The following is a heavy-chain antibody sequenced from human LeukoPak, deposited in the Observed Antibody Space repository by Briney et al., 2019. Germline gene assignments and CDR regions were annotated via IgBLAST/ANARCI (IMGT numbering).Heavy chain of an antibody. Sequence: PGGSLRLSCEGSAFIFSGHWMNWVRQTPGKGLEWVASIKEDGSERQYVDSVKGRFSISRDNTKGSLFLQLNSLRAEDTAVYYCARDDVLDIGTDYWGQGTLVTVSS. CDR3: ARDDVLDIGTDY. V-gene: IGHV3-7*03. D-gene: IGHD2-15*01. CDR1: AFIFSGHW. J-gene: IGHJ4*02. CDR2: IKEDGSER.